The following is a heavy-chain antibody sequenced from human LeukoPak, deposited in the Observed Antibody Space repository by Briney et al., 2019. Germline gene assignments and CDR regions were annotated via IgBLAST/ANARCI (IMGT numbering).Heavy chain of an antibody. CDR3: ARGYYDSSGYYPDALDI. D-gene: IGHD3-22*01. CDR1: GGSISSFNW. CDR2: IYHSGST. Sequence: PSGTLSLTCAVSGGSISSFNWWSWVRQPPGKGLEWIGEIYHSGSTNYNPSLKSRITISVDKSKNQFSLNLSSVTAADTAVYYCARGYYDSSGYYPDALDIWGQGTIVTVSS. V-gene: IGHV4-4*02. J-gene: IGHJ3*02.